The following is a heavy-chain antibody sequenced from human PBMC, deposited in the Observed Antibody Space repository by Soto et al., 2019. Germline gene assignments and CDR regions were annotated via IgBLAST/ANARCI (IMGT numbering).Heavy chain of an antibody. CDR3: VSSRTAVFGDALDI. CDR1: GGSFSSYF. V-gene: IGHV4-59*03. J-gene: IGHJ3*02. CDR2: IYDSGDA. Sequence: SETLSLTCSVSGGSFSSYFKNWIRQAPGKGLEWIGCIYDSGDANYNPSLKSRVTISLDTSKNQFSLKLNSVTPADTAVYYCVSSRTAVFGDALDIWALGTMVTVSS. D-gene: IGHD3-3*01.